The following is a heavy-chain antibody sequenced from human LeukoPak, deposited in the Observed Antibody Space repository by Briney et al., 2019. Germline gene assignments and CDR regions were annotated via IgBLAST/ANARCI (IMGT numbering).Heavy chain of an antibody. Sequence: PGGSLRLSCEASGFLFTSYWMSWVRQAPGKGPEWVAHIKENGNEQYYADSVKGRFTISRDNVKQSLCLQMNNLRVEDTAVYYCARDSGYYGLFDYWGQGTLVTVSS. J-gene: IGHJ4*02. V-gene: IGHV3-7*01. CDR2: IKENGNEQ. CDR1: GFLFTSYW. D-gene: IGHD3-22*01. CDR3: ARDSGYYGLFDY.